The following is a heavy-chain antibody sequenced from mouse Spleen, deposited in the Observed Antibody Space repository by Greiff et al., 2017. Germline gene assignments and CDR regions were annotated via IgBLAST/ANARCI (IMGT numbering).Heavy chain of an antibody. D-gene: IGHD2-2*01. CDR3: AREDDNGYDDRAWFAY. J-gene: IGHJ3*01. CDR1: GYSFTSGYY. V-gene: IGHV3-6*01. Sequence: EVHLVESGPGLVKPSQSLSLTCSVSGYSFTSGYYWYWIRQFPGNKLEWMGYISYDGSNYYNPSLKNRISITRDTSKNQFFLKLNSVTTEDTATYYCAREDDNGYDDRAWFAYWGQGTLVTVSA. CDR2: ISYDGSN.